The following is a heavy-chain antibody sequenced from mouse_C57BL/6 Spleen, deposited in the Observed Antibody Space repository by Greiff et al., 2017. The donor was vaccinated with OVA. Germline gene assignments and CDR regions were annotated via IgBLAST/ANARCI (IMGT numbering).Heavy chain of an antibody. Sequence: EVKLQESGPELVKPGASVKISCKASGYSFTDYNMNWVKQSNGKSLEWIGVINPNYGTTSYNQKFKGKATLTVDQSSSTAYMQLNSLTSEDSAVYYGASPVTTVVANYAMDYWGQGTSVTVSS. CDR1: GYSFTDYN. J-gene: IGHJ4*01. D-gene: IGHD1-1*01. CDR3: ASPVTTVVANYAMDY. V-gene: IGHV1-39*01. CDR2: INPNYGTT.